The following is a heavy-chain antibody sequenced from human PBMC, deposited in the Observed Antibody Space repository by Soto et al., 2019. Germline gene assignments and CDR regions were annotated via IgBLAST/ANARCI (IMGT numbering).Heavy chain of an antibody. V-gene: IGHV4-59*01. CDR1: GGSISSYY. D-gene: IGHD1-1*01. J-gene: IGHJ6*02. Sequence: SETLSLTCTVSGGSISSYYWSWIRQPPGKGLEWIGYIYYSGSTNYNPSLKSRVTISVDTSKNQFPLKLSSVTAADTAVYYCARGKTNYYYGMDVWGQGTTVTVS. CDR2: IYYSGST. CDR3: ARGKTNYYYGMDV.